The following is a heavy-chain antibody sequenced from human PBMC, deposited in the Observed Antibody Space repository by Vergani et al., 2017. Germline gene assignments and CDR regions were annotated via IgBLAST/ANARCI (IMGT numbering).Heavy chain of an antibody. CDR3: ARVTALGLPGYWFDP. CDR2: ISGSGGST. J-gene: IGHJ5*02. V-gene: IGHV3-23*01. Sequence: EVQLLESGGGLVQPGGSLRLSCAASGFTFSSYAMSWVRQAPGKGLEWVSAISGSGGSTYYADSVKGRFTITRDNSKNTLYLQMNSLRAEDTAVYYCARVTALGLPGYWFDPWGQGTLVTVSS. CDR1: GFTFSSYA. D-gene: IGHD2-15*01.